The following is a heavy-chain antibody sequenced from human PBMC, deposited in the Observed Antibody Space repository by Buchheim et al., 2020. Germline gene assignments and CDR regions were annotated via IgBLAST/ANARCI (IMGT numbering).Heavy chain of an antibody. D-gene: IGHD3-3*01. CDR3: AKETANYDFWSGQDYYGMDV. J-gene: IGHJ6*02. CDR1: GFTFSSYG. CDR2: ISYDGSNK. V-gene: IGHV3-30*18. Sequence: QVQLVESGGGVVQPGRSLRLSCAASGFTFSSYGMHWVRQAPGKGLEWVAVISYDGSNKYYADSVKGRFTISRDNSKNTLYLQMNSLRAEDTAVYYFAKETANYDFWSGQDYYGMDVWGQGTT.